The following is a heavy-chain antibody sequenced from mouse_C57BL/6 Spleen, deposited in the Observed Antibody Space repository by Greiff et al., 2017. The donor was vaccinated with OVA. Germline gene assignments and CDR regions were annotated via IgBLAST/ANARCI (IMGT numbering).Heavy chain of an antibody. Sequence: VQLQQPGAELVKPGASVKLSCKASGYTFTSYWMHWVKQRPGRGLEWIGRIDPNSGGTKYNEKFKSKATLTVDKPSSIAYMQLSSLTSEESAVYYCAREENNWEWFAYWGQGTLVTVSA. CDR2: IDPNSGGT. CDR3: AREENNWEWFAY. CDR1: GYTFTSYW. J-gene: IGHJ3*01. V-gene: IGHV1-72*01. D-gene: IGHD4-1*01.